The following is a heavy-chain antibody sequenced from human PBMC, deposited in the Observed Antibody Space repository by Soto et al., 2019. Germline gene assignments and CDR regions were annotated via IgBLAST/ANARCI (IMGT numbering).Heavy chain of an antibody. CDR1: ASTITNYG. V-gene: IGHV1-18*01. CDR2: ISSYNGNT. D-gene: IGHD1-26*01. CDR3: ASHPRGSYYWLDT. J-gene: IGHJ5*02. Sequence: XSGKDSGTAAASTITNYGSLMVRQYPGQGLEWMGWISSYNGNTNYSQKLQGRVTMTTDTATSKAYMELRSLRSDDTAVYSCASHPRGSYYWLDTWGQGTLVTVSS.